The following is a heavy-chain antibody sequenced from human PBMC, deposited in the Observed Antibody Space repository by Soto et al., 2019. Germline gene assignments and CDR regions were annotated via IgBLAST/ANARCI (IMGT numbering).Heavy chain of an antibody. CDR2: IWYDGSNK. J-gene: IGHJ6*02. Sequence: SLRLSCAASGFTFSSYGMHWVRQAPGKGLEWVAVIWYDGSNKYYADSVKGRFTISRDNSKNTLYLQMNSLRAEDTAVYYCAREPTSYDYYYYGMDVWGQGTTVTVSS. V-gene: IGHV3-33*01. CDR3: AREPTSYDYYYYGMDV. D-gene: IGHD2-2*01. CDR1: GFTFSSYG.